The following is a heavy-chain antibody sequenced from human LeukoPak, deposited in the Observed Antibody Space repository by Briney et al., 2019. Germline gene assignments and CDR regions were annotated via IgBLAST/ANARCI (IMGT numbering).Heavy chain of an antibody. V-gene: IGHV1-24*01. CDR2: FDPEDGET. J-gene: IGHJ1*01. D-gene: IGHD6-19*01. CDR1: GYTLTELS. Sequence: ASVKVSCKVSGYTLTELSMHWVRQAPGHGLEWMGGFDPEDGETIYAQKFQGRVTMTEDTSTDTAYMELSSLRSEDTAVYYCATGQWLVREYFQHWGQGTLVTISS. CDR3: ATGQWLVREYFQH.